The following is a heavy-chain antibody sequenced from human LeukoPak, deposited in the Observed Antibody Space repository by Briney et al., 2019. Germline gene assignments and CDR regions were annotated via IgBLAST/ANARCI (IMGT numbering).Heavy chain of an antibody. CDR3: ASDADYGHLGIFDY. D-gene: IGHD4-17*01. Sequence: ASVKVSCKASGYTFTGYYMHWVRQAPGQGREWMGWINPNSGCTNYAQKFQGRVTMTRDTSISTAYMELSRLRSDDTAVYYCASDADYGHLGIFDYWGQGTLVTVSS. CDR2: INPNSGCT. V-gene: IGHV1-2*02. CDR1: GYTFTGYY. J-gene: IGHJ4*02.